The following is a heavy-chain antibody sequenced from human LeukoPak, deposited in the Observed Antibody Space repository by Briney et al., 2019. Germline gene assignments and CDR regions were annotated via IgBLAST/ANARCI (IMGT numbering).Heavy chain of an antibody. CDR1: DVSISSGGYY. D-gene: IGHD1-26*01. Sequence: SETLSLTCSVSDVSISSGGYYWSWIRQPPGKGLEWIGYIYHSGSTYYNPSLKSRVTRSADTSKYQFSLKLNSVTAADTAVYYCVRDCKELGTLDYWGQGTLVTVSS. J-gene: IGHJ4*02. CDR2: IYHSGST. V-gene: IGHV4-30-2*01. CDR3: VRDCKELGTLDY.